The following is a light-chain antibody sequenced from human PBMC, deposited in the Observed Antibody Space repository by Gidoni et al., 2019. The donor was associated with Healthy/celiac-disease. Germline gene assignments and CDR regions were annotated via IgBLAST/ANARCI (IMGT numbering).Light chain of an antibody. V-gene: IGKV3-11*01. J-gene: IGKJ4*01. Sequence: EIVLTQSPATLSLSPGERATLSCRASQSVSSYLAWYQQKPGQAPRLLIYDASSGSGTDFTLTISSLEPEDFAVYYCQQRSNWPLLTFGGGTKVEIK. CDR3: QQRSNWPLLT. CDR1: QSVSSY. CDR2: DAS.